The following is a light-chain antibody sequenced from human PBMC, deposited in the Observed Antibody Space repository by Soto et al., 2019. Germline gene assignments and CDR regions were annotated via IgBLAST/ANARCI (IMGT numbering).Light chain of an antibody. CDR1: SSNIGAGFD. Sequence: QSVLTQPPSVSGAPGQRVTVSCTGRSSNIGAGFDVHWYQQLPGTAPRLLIYGNSNRPSGVPDRFSGSKSGTSASLAITGLQAEDEADYYCQSFDSSLSGWLFGGGTKVTVL. CDR3: QSFDSSLSGWL. V-gene: IGLV1-40*01. J-gene: IGLJ3*02. CDR2: GNS.